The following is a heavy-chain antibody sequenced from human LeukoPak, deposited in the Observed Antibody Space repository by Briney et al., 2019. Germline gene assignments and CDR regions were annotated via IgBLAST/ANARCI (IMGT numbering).Heavy chain of an antibody. CDR2: INSDGSAK. CDR3: ADLGTSD. CDR1: GFRFSSQW. D-gene: IGHD1-7*01. J-gene: IGHJ4*02. V-gene: IGHV3-7*01. Sequence: GGSLRLSCAVSGFRFSSQWMTWVRQAPGTGLEWVAIINSDGSAKYHVDSVKGRFTISRDNAKNLVYLQMSILRAEDTAVYYCADLGTSDCGQGTLVTVSS.